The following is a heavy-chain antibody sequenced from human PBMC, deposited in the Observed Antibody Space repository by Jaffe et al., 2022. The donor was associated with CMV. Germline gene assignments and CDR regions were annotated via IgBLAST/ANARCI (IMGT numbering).Heavy chain of an antibody. CDR3: TTSSGWYEGPNFYYYYMDV. J-gene: IGHJ6*03. CDR1: GFTFSNAW. D-gene: IGHD6-19*01. Sequence: EVQLVESGGGLVKPGGSLRLSCAASGFTFSNAWMSWVRQAPGKGLEWVGRIKSKTDGGTTDYAAPVKGRFTISRDDSKNTLYLQMNSLKTEDTAVYYCTTSSGWYEGPNFYYYYMDVWGKGTTVTVSS. V-gene: IGHV3-15*01. CDR2: IKSKTDGGTT.